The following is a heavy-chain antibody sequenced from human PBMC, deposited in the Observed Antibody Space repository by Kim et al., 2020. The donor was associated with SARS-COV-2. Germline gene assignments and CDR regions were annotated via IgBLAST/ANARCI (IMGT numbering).Heavy chain of an antibody. J-gene: IGHJ5*02. CDR3: AREQLDINWFDP. D-gene: IGHD6-13*01. CDR2: IYYSGST. V-gene: IGHV4-39*07. CDR1: GGSISSSSYY. Sequence: SETLSLTCTVSGGSISSSSYYWGWIRQPPGKGLEWIGSIYYSGSTYYNPSLKSRVTISVDTSKNQFSLKLSSVTAADTAVYYCAREQLDINWFDPWGQGTLVTVSS.